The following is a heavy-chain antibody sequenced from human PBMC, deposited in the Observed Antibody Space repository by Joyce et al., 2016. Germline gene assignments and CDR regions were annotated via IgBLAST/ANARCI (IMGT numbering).Heavy chain of an antibody. CDR3: AVRAVTYSFDC. J-gene: IGHJ4*02. D-gene: IGHD1-14*01. V-gene: IGHV3-48*04. Sequence: EVQLVESGGGLVQPGGSLRLSCVASGLTFSDYSMNWVRQAPGKGLEWVSYINSGSNSIYYADSVKGRFTISRDNAKNSLYLQMNSLGAEDTAVYYCAVRAVTYSFDCWGQGTLVTVSS. CDR2: INSGSNSI. CDR1: GLTFSDYS.